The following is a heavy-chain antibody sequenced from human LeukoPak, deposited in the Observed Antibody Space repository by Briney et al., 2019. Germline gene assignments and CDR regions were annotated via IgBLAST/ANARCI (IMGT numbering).Heavy chain of an antibody. CDR3: ARDLVPRIAVAPLRFDP. V-gene: IGHV1-69*13. J-gene: IGHJ5*02. CDR1: GGTFSLSA. CDR2: TFPMFGRT. D-gene: IGHD6-19*01. Sequence: SVKVSCKASGGTFSLSAINWVRQAPGQGLEWIGGTFPMFGRTGSAPIFHDRLSITADESTGSAFMELSSLRVEDTAVYYCARDLVPRIAVAPLRFDPWGQGTLVTVSS.